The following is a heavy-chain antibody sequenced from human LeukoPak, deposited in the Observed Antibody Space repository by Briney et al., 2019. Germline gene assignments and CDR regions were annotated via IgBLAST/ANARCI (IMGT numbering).Heavy chain of an antibody. J-gene: IGHJ4*02. CDR2: IIPILGTA. V-gene: IGHV1-69*11. Sequence: SVKVSCKASGGTFSSYAISWVRQAPGQGLEWMGRIIPILGTANYAQKFQGRVTITTDESTSTAYMELSSLRSEDTAVYYCARDLRYYYDSSGYYYSWGQGTLVTVSS. CDR1: GGTFSSYA. D-gene: IGHD3-22*01. CDR3: ARDLRYYYDSSGYYYS.